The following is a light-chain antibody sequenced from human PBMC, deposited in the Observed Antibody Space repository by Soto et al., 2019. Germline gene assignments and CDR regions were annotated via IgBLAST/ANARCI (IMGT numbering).Light chain of an antibody. CDR3: QKYDSAPT. Sequence: QVFLAPACLCALKAPRVRITCRAGQDISNGLAWYQQKPGKVPKLLIYRASTLQSGVPSRFSGSVSGTDFTLTISSLQPEDAATYYCQKYDSAPTFGQGTKVDIK. CDR1: QDISNG. CDR2: RAS. V-gene: IGKV1-27*01. J-gene: IGKJ1*01.